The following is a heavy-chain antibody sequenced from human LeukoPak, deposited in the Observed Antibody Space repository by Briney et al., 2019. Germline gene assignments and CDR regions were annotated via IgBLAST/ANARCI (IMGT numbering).Heavy chain of an antibody. V-gene: IGHV4-59*01. D-gene: IGHD3-22*01. Sequence: KPSETLSLTCTVSGGSISSYYWSWIRQPPGKGLEWIGYIYYSGSTNYNPSLNSRVTISVDTSKNQFSLKLSSVTAADTAVYYCARGRYYYDSSGSMDVWGQGTTVTVSS. CDR1: GGSISSYY. CDR3: ARGRYYYDSSGSMDV. J-gene: IGHJ6*02. CDR2: IYYSGST.